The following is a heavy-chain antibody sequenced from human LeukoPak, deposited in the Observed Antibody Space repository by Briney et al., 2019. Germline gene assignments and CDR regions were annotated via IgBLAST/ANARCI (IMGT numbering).Heavy chain of an antibody. J-gene: IGHJ4*02. CDR1: GGSFSGYY. V-gene: IGHV4-34*01. CDR3: ARGRGNSDY. Sequence: SETLSLTRAVYGGSFSGYYWSWIRQPPGKGLEWIGEINHSGSTNYNPSLKSRVTISVDTSKNQFSLKLSSVTAADTAVYYCARGRGNSDYWGQGTLVTVSS. CDR2: INHSGST. D-gene: IGHD3-10*01.